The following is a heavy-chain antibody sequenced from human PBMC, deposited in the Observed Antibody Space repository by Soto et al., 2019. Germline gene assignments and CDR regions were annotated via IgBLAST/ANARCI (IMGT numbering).Heavy chain of an antibody. CDR2: ISYDGSNK. V-gene: IGHV3-30*03. Sequence: GGSLRLSCAASGFTFSSYGMHWVRQAPGKGLEWEAVISYDGSNKYYADSVKGRFTISRDNSKNTLYLQMNSLRAEDTAVYYCARIIAARRERIYGMDVWGQGTTVTVSS. CDR3: ARIIAARRERIYGMDV. CDR1: GFTFSSYG. J-gene: IGHJ6*02. D-gene: IGHD6-6*01.